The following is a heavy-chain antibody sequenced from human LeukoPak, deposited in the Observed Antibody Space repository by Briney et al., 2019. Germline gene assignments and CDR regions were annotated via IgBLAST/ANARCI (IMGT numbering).Heavy chain of an antibody. CDR2: IYTSGST. CDR3: ARAPLYYYYMHV. Sequence: SETLSLTCTVSGGSISSGSYYWSWIRQPAGQGLEWIGRIYTSGSTNYNPSLKSRVTISVDPSKNQFSLKLSSVTAADTAVYYCARAPLYYYYMHVWGKGTAVSVS. J-gene: IGHJ6*03. V-gene: IGHV4-61*02. CDR1: GGSISSGSYY.